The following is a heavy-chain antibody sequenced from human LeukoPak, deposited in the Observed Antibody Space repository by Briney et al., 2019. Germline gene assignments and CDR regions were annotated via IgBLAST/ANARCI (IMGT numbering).Heavy chain of an antibody. CDR1: GYTFTGYY. CDR2: INPNSGGT. D-gene: IGHD4-17*01. V-gene: IGHV1-2*02. CDR3: ATLYGDYEVLYY. J-gene: IGHJ4*02. Sequence: ASVKVSCKASGYTFTGYYMHWVRQAPGQGREWMGWINPNSGGTNYAQKFQGRVTMTRDTSISTAYMELSRLRSDDTAVYYCATLYGDYEVLYYWGQGTLVTVSS.